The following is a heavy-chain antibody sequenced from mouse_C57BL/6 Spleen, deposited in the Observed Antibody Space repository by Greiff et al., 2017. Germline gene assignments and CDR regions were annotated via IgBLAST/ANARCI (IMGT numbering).Heavy chain of an antibody. Sequence: VQLQQSVAELVRPGASVKLSCTASGFNIKNTYMPWVQQRPEQGLEWIGRIDPANGNTKYAPKFQGKATITADTSSNTAYLQLSSLTSEDTAIYYCARKDYRLAMDYWGQGTSVTVSS. CDR3: ARKDYRLAMDY. J-gene: IGHJ4*01. V-gene: IGHV14-3*01. CDR1: GFNIKNTY. D-gene: IGHD2-4*01. CDR2: IDPANGNT.